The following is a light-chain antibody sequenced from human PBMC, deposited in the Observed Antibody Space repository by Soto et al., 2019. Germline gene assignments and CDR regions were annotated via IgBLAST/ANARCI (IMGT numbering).Light chain of an antibody. J-gene: IGKJ5*01. CDR2: AAS. V-gene: IGKV1-39*01. CDR3: QQSYSTPLYT. CDR1: QSISSY. Sequence: DSQMTQSPSSLSASVGDRVTITCRASQSISSYLNWYQQKPGKAPKLLIYAASSLQSGVPSRFSGSGSGTDFPLTISSLQPEDFATYYCQQSYSTPLYTFGQGTRLEIK.